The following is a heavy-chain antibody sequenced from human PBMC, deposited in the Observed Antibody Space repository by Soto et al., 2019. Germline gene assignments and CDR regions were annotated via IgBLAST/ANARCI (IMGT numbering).Heavy chain of an antibody. CDR3: ARALEGRFDY. CDR2: INPNSGGT. CDR1: GYTFTGYY. Sequence: ASLKVSCKACGYTFTGYYMHWVRQAPGQGLEWMGWINPNSGGTNCAQKVQGRVTMTRDTSISTASMELSRPRSDDTDVYSCARALEGRFDYWGQGTLVTVSS. V-gene: IGHV1-2*02. J-gene: IGHJ4*02.